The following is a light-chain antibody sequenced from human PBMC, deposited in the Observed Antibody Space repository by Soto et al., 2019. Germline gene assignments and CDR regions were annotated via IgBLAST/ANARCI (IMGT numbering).Light chain of an antibody. CDR1: QSIRGW. J-gene: IGKJ1*01. Sequence: DIQMTQSPSSLSASVGDRFTITCRASQSIRGWLAWSQPKPGKAPKLLIYKASSSESGVPSRFSGSGSGTEFTLTISSLQPADFATYYCQQYNIYWTFGQGTKVDIK. V-gene: IGKV1-5*03. CDR3: QQYNIYWT. CDR2: KAS.